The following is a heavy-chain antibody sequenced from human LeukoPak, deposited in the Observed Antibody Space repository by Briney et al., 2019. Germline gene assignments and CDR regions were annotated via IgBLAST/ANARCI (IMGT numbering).Heavy chain of an antibody. J-gene: IGHJ3*02. Sequence: GESLQISCKGSGYSFTNYWIAWVRQMPGKGLEWMAIIYPGDSDTRYSPSFQGQVTISADKSISTAYLHWSSLKASDTAMYYCARRLEMATTYDAFDIWGQGTMVTVSS. CDR2: IYPGDSDT. V-gene: IGHV5-51*01. CDR3: ARRLEMATTYDAFDI. D-gene: IGHD5-24*01. CDR1: GYSFTNYW.